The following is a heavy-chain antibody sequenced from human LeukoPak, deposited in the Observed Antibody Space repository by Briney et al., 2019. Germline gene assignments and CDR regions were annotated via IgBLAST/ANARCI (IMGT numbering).Heavy chain of an antibody. J-gene: IGHJ5*02. Sequence: GASVKVSCKASGYTFTGYYMHWVRQAPGQGLEWMGWINPNSGGTNYAQKFQGRVTMTRDTSISTAYMELSRLRSDDTAVYYCARDIVVVPAAMGWFDPWGQGTLVTVSS. CDR1: GYTFTGYY. V-gene: IGHV1-2*02. CDR2: INPNSGGT. CDR3: ARDIVVVPAAMGWFDP. D-gene: IGHD2-2*01.